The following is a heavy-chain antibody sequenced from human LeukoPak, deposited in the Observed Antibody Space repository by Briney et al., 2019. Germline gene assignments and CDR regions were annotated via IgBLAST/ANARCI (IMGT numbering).Heavy chain of an antibody. D-gene: IGHD3-9*01. J-gene: IGHJ4*02. CDR2: IYYSGST. CDR1: GGSISSYY. Sequence: SETLSLTCTVSGGSISSYYWSWIRQPPGKGLEWIGYIYYSGSTNYNPSLKSRVTISVDRSKNQFSLKLSSVTAADTAVYYCARGDYDILTGYYDYWGQGTLVTVSS. CDR3: ARGDYDILTGYYDY. V-gene: IGHV4-59*12.